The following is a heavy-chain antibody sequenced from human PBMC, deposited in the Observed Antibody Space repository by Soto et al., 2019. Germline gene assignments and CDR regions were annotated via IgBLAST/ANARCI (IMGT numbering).Heavy chain of an antibody. CDR1: GFTFSSYA. CDR2: ICGSGGST. D-gene: IGHD3-10*01. J-gene: IGHJ3*02. CDR3: ASSMVRGVITELDAFDI. Sequence: GGSLRLSCAASGFTFSSYAMSWVRQAPGKGLEWVSAICGSGGSTYYADSVKGRFTISRDNSKNTLYLQMNSLRAEDTAVYYCASSMVRGVITELDAFDIWGQGTMVTVSS. V-gene: IGHV3-23*01.